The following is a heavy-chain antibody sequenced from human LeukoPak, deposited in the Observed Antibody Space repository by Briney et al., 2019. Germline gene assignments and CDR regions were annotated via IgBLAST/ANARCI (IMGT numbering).Heavy chain of an antibody. J-gene: IGHJ4*02. CDR2: IIPIFGTA. CDR3: ARVFSMEWTNYFDY. CDR1: GYTFTSYG. D-gene: IGHD3-3*01. Sequence: ASVKVSCKASGYTFTSYGISWVRQAPGQGLEWMGGIIPIFGTANYAQKFQGRVTITADESTSTAYMELSSLRSEDTAVYYCARVFSMEWTNYFDYWGQGTLVTVSS. V-gene: IGHV1-69*13.